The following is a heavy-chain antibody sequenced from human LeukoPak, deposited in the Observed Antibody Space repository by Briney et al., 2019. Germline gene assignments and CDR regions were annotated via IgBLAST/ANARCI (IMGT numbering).Heavy chain of an antibody. Sequence: SETLSLTCAVYGGSFSGYYWSWIRQPPGKGLEWIGEINHSGSTNYNPSLKSRVTISVDTSKNQFSLKLSSVTAADTAVYYCARGSSGYYFLGGAPLDYWGQGTLVTVSS. CDR3: ARGSSGYYFLGGAPLDY. CDR2: INHSGST. D-gene: IGHD3-22*01. CDR1: GGSFSGYY. V-gene: IGHV4-34*01. J-gene: IGHJ4*02.